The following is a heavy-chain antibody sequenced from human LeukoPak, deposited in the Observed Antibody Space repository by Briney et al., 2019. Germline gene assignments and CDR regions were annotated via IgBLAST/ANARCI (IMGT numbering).Heavy chain of an antibody. Sequence: GGSLRLSCAASGFTFSSYSMNWVRQAPGKGLEWVSGISWNSGSIGYADSVKGRFTISRDNAKNSLYLQMNSLRAEDTALYYCAKVGDPLCSGGSCYGYYFDYWGQGTLVTVSS. CDR1: GFTFSSYS. J-gene: IGHJ4*02. CDR2: ISWNSGSI. D-gene: IGHD2-15*01. V-gene: IGHV3-9*01. CDR3: AKVGDPLCSGGSCYGYYFDY.